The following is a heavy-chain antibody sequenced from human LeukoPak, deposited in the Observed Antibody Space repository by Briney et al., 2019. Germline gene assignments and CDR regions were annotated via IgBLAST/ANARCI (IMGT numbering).Heavy chain of an antibody. J-gene: IGHJ4*02. Sequence: GGSLRLSCAASGFTFGSYAMNWVRQAPGKGLEWVSGISNSGGKRYYADSVKGRFTISRDNSKNTLYLQMNSLRAEDTAVYYCVKKWRRCSSTSCYPDYWGQGTLVTVSS. CDR3: VKKWRRCSSTSCYPDY. CDR1: GFTFGSYA. CDR2: ISNSGGKR. D-gene: IGHD2-2*01. V-gene: IGHV3-23*01.